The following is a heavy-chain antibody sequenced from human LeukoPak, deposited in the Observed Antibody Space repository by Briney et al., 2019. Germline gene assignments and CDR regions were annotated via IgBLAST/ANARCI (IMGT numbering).Heavy chain of an antibody. D-gene: IGHD4-17*01. CDR1: GGSFSGYY. Sequence: PSETLSLTCAVYGGSFSGYYWSWMRQPPGRGVEWIGEINHSGSTNYNPSLKSRVTISVDTSKNQFSLKLSSVTAADTAVYYCARIGDYGRVYHYYYMDVWGKGTTVTVSS. CDR2: INHSGST. CDR3: ARIGDYGRVYHYYYMDV. J-gene: IGHJ6*03. V-gene: IGHV4-34*01.